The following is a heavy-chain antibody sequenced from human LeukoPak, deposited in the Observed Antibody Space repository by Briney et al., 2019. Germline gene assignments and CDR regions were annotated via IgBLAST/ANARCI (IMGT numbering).Heavy chain of an antibody. CDR1: GFTFSSYS. V-gene: IGHV3-21*01. D-gene: IGHD3-10*01. CDR3: AREDSYYYGSGSYPFDY. Sequence: PGGSLRLSCAASGFTFSSYSMNWVRQAPGKGLEWVSSISSSSSYIYYADSVKGRFTISRDNAKNSLYLRMNSLRAEDTAVYYCAREDSYYYGSGSYPFDYWGQGTLVTVSS. J-gene: IGHJ4*02. CDR2: ISSSSSYI.